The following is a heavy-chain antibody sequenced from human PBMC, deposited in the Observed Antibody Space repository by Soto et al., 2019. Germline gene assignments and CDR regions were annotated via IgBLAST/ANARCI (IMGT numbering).Heavy chain of an antibody. V-gene: IGHV4-28*01. CDR3: ARREIQGPIDY. CDR1: GYSISSSNW. CDR2: IYYSGTT. D-gene: IGHD1-26*01. Sequence: QVQLQESGPGLVKPSDTLSLTCAVAGYSISSSNWWGWIRQPPGKGLEWIGYIYYSGTTYYNPSLKSRVTMSVDTSKNQYSLKLTSVTAVDKAVYYCARREIQGPIDYWGQGTLVTVSS. J-gene: IGHJ4*02.